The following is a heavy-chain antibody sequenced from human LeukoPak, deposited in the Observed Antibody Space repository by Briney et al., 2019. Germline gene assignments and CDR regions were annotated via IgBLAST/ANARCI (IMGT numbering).Heavy chain of an antibody. V-gene: IGHV4-39*07. D-gene: IGHD6-19*01. CDR3: ARDSIAVAGIGY. J-gene: IGHJ4*02. Sequence: PSETLSLTCTVSGGSISSSSYYWGWIRQPPGKGLEWIGSIYYSGSTYYNPSLKSRVTISVDTSKNQFSLKLSSVTAADTAVYYCARDSIAVAGIGYWGQGTLVTVSS. CDR1: GGSISSSSYY. CDR2: IYYSGST.